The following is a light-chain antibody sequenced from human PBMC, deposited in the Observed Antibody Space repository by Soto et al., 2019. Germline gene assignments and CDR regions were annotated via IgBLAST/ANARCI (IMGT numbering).Light chain of an antibody. V-gene: IGKV3-20*01. CDR1: QSVSSSY. J-gene: IGKJ2*01. Sequence: EIVLTQSPGTLSLSPGERATLSCRASQSVSSSYLAWYQQKPGQAPRLLIYGASGRATGIADRFSGSGSGTDFTLNINRLEPEDFAVYYCQQYGSSPPMYTFGQGTKLEIK. CDR2: GAS. CDR3: QQYGSSPPMYT.